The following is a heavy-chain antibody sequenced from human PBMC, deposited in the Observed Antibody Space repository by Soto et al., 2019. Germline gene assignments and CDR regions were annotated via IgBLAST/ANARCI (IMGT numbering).Heavy chain of an antibody. CDR2: IHYSGST. Sequence: SETLSLTCAVSGGSISSGGYSWSWIRQPPGKGLEWIGYIHYSGSTKYNPSLKSRVTIPADTSKNQFSLKLSSVTAADAAVYYCARGHYDFWSGYFATIDYWGQGTLVTVSS. CDR1: GGSISSGGYS. J-gene: IGHJ4*02. D-gene: IGHD3-3*01. CDR3: ARGHYDFWSGYFATIDY. V-gene: IGHV4-61*08.